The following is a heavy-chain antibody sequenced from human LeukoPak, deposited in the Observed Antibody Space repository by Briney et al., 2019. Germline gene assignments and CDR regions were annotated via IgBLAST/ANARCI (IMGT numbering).Heavy chain of an antibody. CDR1: GFTFGSYG. Sequence: GGSLRLSCAASGFTFGSYGMHWVRQAPGKGLEWVAVISYDGSNKYYADSVKGRFTTSRDNSKNTLYLQMNSLRAEDTAVYYCAKDGGYNWGQGTLVTVSS. CDR3: AKDGGYN. J-gene: IGHJ4*02. CDR2: ISYDGSNK. D-gene: IGHD5-12*01. V-gene: IGHV3-30*18.